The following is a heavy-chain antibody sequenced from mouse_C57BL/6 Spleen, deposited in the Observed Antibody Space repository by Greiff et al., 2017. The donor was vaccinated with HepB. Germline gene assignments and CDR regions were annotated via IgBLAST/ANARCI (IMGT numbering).Heavy chain of an antibody. D-gene: IGHD1-1*01. CDR2: ISDGGSYT. CDR3: ARGGYYGSSYDYFDY. V-gene: IGHV5-4*01. J-gene: IGHJ2*01. Sequence: EVQVVESGGGLVKPGGSLKLSCAASGFTFSSYAMSWVRQTPEKRLEWVATISDGGSYTYYPDNVKGRFTISRDNAKNNLYLQMSHLKSEDTAMYYCARGGYYGSSYDYFDYWGQGTTLTVSS. CDR1: GFTFSSYA.